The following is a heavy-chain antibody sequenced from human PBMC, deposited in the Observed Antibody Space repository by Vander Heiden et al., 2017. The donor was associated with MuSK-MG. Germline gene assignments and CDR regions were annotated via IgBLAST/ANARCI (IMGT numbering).Heavy chain of an antibody. D-gene: IGHD6-13*01. CDR3: ALDPGFTAGPNQDN. J-gene: IGHJ4*02. V-gene: IGHV5-51*03. CDR2: IYPGHSNT. Sequence: EVQLVQSGAEVKKPGESLKISCKGSGYSFTSYWIGWVRQMTWKGLAWMGIIYPGHSNTRYSPSCHGQVRISGDESISTTYLQWRSRKATDTAMYYCALDPGFTAGPNQDNWGQGTLVTVSS. CDR1: GYSFTSYW.